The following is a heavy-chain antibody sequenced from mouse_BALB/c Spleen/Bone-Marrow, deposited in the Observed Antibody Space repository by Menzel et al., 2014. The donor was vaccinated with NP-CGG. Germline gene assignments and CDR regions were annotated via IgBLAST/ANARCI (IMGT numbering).Heavy chain of an antibody. J-gene: IGHJ2*01. CDR2: IDPAHGDT. V-gene: IGHV14-3*02. CDR3: ARDYGPFDY. Sequence: EVKLMESGAELVKPGASVKLSCTASGFNIXDIYMHWVKQRPEQGLEWIGRIDPAHGDTKYDPKFQGKATITADTSSNTAYLQLSSLTSEDTAVYYCARDYGPFDYWGQGTTLTVSS. D-gene: IGHD1-2*01. CDR1: GFNIXDIY.